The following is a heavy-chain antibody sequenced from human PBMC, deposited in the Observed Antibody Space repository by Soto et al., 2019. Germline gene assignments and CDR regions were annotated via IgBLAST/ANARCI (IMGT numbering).Heavy chain of an antibody. J-gene: IGHJ4*02. CDR2: ISYDGSNK. Sequence: QVQLVESGGGVVQPGRSLRLSCAASGFTFSSYAMHWVRQAPGKGLEWVAVISYDGSNKYYADSVKGRFTISRDDSKNTLYLQMNSLRAEDTAVYYCARWDGLGYCSSTTCYPIDYWGQGTLVNVSS. V-gene: IGHV3-30-3*01. CDR3: ARWDGLGYCSSTTCYPIDY. CDR1: GFTFSSYA. D-gene: IGHD2-2*01.